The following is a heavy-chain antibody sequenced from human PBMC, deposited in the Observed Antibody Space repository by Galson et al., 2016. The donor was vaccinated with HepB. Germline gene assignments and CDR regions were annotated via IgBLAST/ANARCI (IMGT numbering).Heavy chain of an antibody. D-gene: IGHD4-17*01. CDR2: IHYSGST. CDR3: ARLHDDNGDFPFDN. J-gene: IGHJ4*02. V-gene: IGHV4-39*01. Sequence: SETLSLTCTVSGGSISRSSYQWGWIRQPPGKGLEWIGTIHYSGSTYYNPSLKSRVTISVDTSKNQFSLKVRSVTAADTAVYYCARLHDDNGDFPFDNWGQGTLVTVSS. CDR1: GGSISRSSYQ.